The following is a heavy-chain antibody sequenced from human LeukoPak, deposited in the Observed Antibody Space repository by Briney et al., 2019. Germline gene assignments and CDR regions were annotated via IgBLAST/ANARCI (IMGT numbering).Heavy chain of an antibody. CDR1: GFTFSSYA. CDR3: AREEENAFDI. D-gene: IGHD5-24*01. J-gene: IGHJ3*02. CDR2: IWYDGTNR. V-gene: IGHV3-33*08. Sequence: GGSLRLSCAASGFTFSSYAMSWVRQAPGKGLEWVAVIWYDGTNRFYADSVKGRFTISRDNSKNTLYLQMNSLRTEDTAVYYCAREEENAFDIWGQGTMVTVSS.